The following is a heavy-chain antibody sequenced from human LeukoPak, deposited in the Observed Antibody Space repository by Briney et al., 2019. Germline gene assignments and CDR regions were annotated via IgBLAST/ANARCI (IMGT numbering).Heavy chain of an antibody. CDR2: INPSGGST. V-gene: IGHV1-46*01. D-gene: IGHD6-19*01. CDR3: ARATVAGTRGEHDAFDI. J-gene: IGHJ3*02. Sequence: ASVKVSCKASGYTFTGYYMHWVRQAPGQGLEWMGIINPSGGSTSYAQKFQGRVTMTRDTSTSTVYMELSSLRSEDTAVYYCARATVAGTRGEHDAFDIWGQGTMVTVSS. CDR1: GYTFTGYY.